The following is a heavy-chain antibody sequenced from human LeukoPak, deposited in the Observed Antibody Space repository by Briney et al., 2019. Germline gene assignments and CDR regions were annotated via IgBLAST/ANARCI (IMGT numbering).Heavy chain of an antibody. D-gene: IGHD2-2*01. V-gene: IGHV3-21*01. Sequence: GGSLRLSCAASGFTFSSYSMNWVRQAPGKGLQWVSSISSSSSYIYYADSVKGRFTISRDNAKNSLYLQMNSLRAEDTAVYYCARRYCSSTSCYNFDYWGQGTLVTVSS. CDR1: GFTFSSYS. CDR2: ISSSSSYI. CDR3: ARRYCSSTSCYNFDY. J-gene: IGHJ4*02.